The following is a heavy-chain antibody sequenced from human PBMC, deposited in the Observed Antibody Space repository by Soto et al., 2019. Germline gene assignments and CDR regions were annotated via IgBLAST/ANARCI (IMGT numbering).Heavy chain of an antibody. CDR1: GGTFSSYA. D-gene: IGHD6-6*01. J-gene: IGHJ4*02. CDR2: IIPIFGTA. Sequence: WASVKVSCKASGGTFSSYAISWVRQAPGQGLEWMGGIIPIFGTANYAQKFQGRVTITADKSTSTAYMELSSLRSEDTAVYYCARERSGYSSSSGVGSHFDYWGQGTLVTVSS. V-gene: IGHV1-69*06. CDR3: ARERSGYSSSSGVGSHFDY.